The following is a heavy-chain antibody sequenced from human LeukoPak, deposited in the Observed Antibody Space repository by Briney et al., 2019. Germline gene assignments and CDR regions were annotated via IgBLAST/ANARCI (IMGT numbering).Heavy chain of an antibody. CDR3: ARQGYTVSYYFLDY. J-gene: IGHJ4*02. V-gene: IGHV4-4*07. Sequence: SETLSLTCDVSGGSGRSYWWGWVRQPAGKGLEWLGRIYSTGSTRFNPSLKSRLTLSIDTSTNQFSLTLTSVTAADTAVYFCARQGYTVSYYFLDYWSQGTLVTVSS. CDR1: GGSGRSYW. CDR2: IYSTGST. D-gene: IGHD1-26*01.